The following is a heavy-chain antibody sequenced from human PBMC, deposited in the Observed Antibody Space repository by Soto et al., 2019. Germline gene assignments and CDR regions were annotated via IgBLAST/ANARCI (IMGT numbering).Heavy chain of an antibody. V-gene: IGHV3-30-3*01. CDR2: ISYDGSNK. Sequence: QVQLVESGGGVVQPGRSLRLSCAASGFTFSSYAMHWVRQAPGKGLEWVAVISYDGSNKYYADSVKGRFTISRDNSKNTLYLQMNSLRAEDTAVYYCARDPHIVVVVAATRPFDYWGQGTTVTVSS. J-gene: IGHJ4*03. CDR1: GFTFSSYA. D-gene: IGHD2-15*01. CDR3: ARDPHIVVVVAATRPFDY.